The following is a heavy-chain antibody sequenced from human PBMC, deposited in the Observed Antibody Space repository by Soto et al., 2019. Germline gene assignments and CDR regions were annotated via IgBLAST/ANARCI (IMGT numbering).Heavy chain of an antibody. Sequence: PGGSLRLSWAASVFTFSSYWMSWVRQSPGKGLEWVANIKQDGSEKYYVDSVKGRFTISRDNAKNSLYLQMNSLRAEDTAVYYCARETRAAAGTTWFDPWGQGTLVTVSS. V-gene: IGHV3-7*03. J-gene: IGHJ5*02. CDR1: VFTFSSYW. CDR3: ARETRAAAGTTWFDP. D-gene: IGHD6-13*01. CDR2: IKQDGSEK.